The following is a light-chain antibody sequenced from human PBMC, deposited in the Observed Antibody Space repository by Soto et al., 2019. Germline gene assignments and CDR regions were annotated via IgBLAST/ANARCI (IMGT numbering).Light chain of an antibody. CDR2: EGS. CDR3: CSYAGTHYV. Sequence: QSVLTQPPSVCGSPGQSITISCTGTSSDVGSYNLVSWYQQHPGKAPKLMIYEGSKRPSGVSNRFSGSKSGNTASLTISGLQAEDEADYYCCSYAGTHYVFGTGTKVTVL. CDR1: SSDVGSYNL. J-gene: IGLJ1*01. V-gene: IGLV2-23*01.